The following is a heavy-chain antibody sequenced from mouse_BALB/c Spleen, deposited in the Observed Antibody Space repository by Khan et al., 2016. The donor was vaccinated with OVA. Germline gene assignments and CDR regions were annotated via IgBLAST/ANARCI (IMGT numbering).Heavy chain of an antibody. J-gene: IGHJ1*01. CDR1: GFTFSSFG. CDR3: ATYGWWD. CDR2: ISSGSSTI. V-gene: IGHV5-17*02. D-gene: IGHD1-1*01. Sequence: EVELVESGGGLVQPGGSRKLSCAASGFTFSSFGMHWVRQAPEKGLEWVAYISSGSSTIYYADTVKGRFTISRDNPTNTLFMQMTSLRSEDTAMYYCATYGWWDWSAGTTVTVSS.